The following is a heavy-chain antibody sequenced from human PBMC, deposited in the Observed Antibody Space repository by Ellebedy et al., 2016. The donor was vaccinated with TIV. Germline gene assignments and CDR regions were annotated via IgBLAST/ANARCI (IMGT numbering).Heavy chain of an antibody. CDR1: GFTFSDYY. V-gene: IGHV3-11*04. Sequence: GESLKISXAGSGFTFSDYYMTWIRQAPGKGLEWLSYISSSAITIYYADSVKGRFTISRDNSKNTLYLQMNSLRAEDTAVYYCARGHSGGYLASNSDYWGQGTLVTVSS. CDR2: ISSSAITI. CDR3: ARGHSGGYLASNSDY. D-gene: IGHD3-22*01. J-gene: IGHJ4*02.